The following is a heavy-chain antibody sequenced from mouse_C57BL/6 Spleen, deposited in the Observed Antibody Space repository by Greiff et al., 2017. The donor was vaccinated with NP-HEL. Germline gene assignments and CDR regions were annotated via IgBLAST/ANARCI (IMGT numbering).Heavy chain of an antibody. J-gene: IGHJ4*01. V-gene: IGHV5-4*01. Sequence: EVQRVESGGGLVKPGGSLKLSCAASGFTFSSYAMSWVRQTPEKRLEWVATISDGGSYTYYPDNVKGRFTISRDNAKNNLYLQMSHLKSEDTAMYYCAREGYGSSLYYAMDYWGQGTSVTVSS. CDR3: AREGYGSSLYYAMDY. CDR2: ISDGGSYT. D-gene: IGHD1-1*01. CDR1: GFTFSSYA.